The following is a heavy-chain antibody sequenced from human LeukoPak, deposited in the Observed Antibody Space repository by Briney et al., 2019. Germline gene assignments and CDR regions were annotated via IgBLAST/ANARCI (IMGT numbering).Heavy chain of an antibody. D-gene: IGHD3-16*02. J-gene: IGHJ4*02. V-gene: IGHV4-39*07. Sequence: PSETLSLTCTVSGGSISSSSYYWGWIRQPPGKGLEWIGSIYYSGSTYYNPSLKSRVTISVDTSKNQFSLKLSSVTAADTAVYYCARDRNMITFGGVIGRRGYFDYWGQGTLVTVSS. CDR3: ARDRNMITFGGVIGRRGYFDY. CDR2: IYYSGST. CDR1: GGSISSSSYY.